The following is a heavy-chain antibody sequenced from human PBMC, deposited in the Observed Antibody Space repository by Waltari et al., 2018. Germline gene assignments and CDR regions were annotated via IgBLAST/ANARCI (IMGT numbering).Heavy chain of an antibody. CDR2: IDWDDDK. D-gene: IGHD5-18*01. J-gene: IGHJ4*02. CDR3: ARIERGYSYGFDY. Sequence: QVHLRESGPALGNPTQTLRLTCTISAFSPNTIGMCLSCIRQPPGKALEWLALIDWDDDKYYSTSLKTRLTISKDTSKNQVVLTMTNMDPVDTATYYCARIERGYSYGFDYWGQGTLVTVSS. V-gene: IGHV2-70*01. CDR1: AFSPNTIGMC.